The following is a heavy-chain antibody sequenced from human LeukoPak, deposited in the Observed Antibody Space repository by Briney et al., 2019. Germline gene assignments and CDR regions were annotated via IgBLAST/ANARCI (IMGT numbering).Heavy chain of an antibody. CDR1: GFTFTTYT. CDR2: ISSSGSYI. Sequence: PGGFLRLSCAASGFTFTTYTMNWVRQAPGKGLEWVSDISSSGSYIDYADSVKGRFTISRENAKNSLFLQMSSLRVEDTAVYYCARSLIADGAFDIWGQGTMVTVSS. CDR3: ARSLIADGAFDI. J-gene: IGHJ3*02. D-gene: IGHD2-21*01. V-gene: IGHV3-21*01.